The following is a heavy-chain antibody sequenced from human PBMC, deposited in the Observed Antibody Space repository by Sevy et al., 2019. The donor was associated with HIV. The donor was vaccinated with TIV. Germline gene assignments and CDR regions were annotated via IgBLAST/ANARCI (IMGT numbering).Heavy chain of an antibody. D-gene: IGHD6-13*01. J-gene: IGHJ3*02. Sequence: GGSLRLSCTASGFTFGDYAMSWFRQAPGKGLEWVGFIRSKAYGGTTEYAASVKDRFTISRDDSKSIAYLQMNSLKTEDTAVYYCTRHLIAAAGHDAFDILGQGTMVTVSS. CDR2: IRSKAYGGTT. CDR3: TRHLIAAAGHDAFDI. V-gene: IGHV3-49*03. CDR1: GFTFGDYA.